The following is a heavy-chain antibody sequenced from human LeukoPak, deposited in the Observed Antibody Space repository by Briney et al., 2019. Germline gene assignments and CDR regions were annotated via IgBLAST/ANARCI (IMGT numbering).Heavy chain of an antibody. J-gene: IGHJ6*03. Sequence: ASVKVSCKASGYTFTSYYMHWVRQAPGQGLEWMGIINPSGGSTSYAQKFQGRVTMTRDMSTSTVYMELSSLRSEDTAVYYCAAAIAAPAYYYMDVWGKGTTTTVSS. D-gene: IGHD6-6*01. CDR3: AAAIAAPAYYYMDV. CDR2: INPSGGST. V-gene: IGHV1-46*01. CDR1: GYTFTSYY.